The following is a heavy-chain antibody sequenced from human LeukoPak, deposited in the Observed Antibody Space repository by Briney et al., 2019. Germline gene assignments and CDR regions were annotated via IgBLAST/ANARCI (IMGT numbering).Heavy chain of an antibody. CDR2: IRQDGGEK. CDR3: ARDGTAAGLYFDL. J-gene: IGHJ4*01. V-gene: IGHV3-7*01. Sequence: GGSLRLSCAVSGFTFSSDWMNWFRQAPGKGLEWVASIRQDGGEKSYVDSVKGRFTISRDNTKNSLYLQMSSLRAEETAVYYCARDGTAAGLYFDLWGQGTLVTVSS. D-gene: IGHD6-13*01. CDR1: GFTFSSDW.